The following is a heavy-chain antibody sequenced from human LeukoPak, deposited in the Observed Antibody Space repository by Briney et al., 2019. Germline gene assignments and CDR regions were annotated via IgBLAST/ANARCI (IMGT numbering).Heavy chain of an antibody. CDR1: TFNFSDYG. Sequence: GRSLRLSCGDSTFNFSDYGMHWVRQAPGKGLEWVTFIRYDGSNKYYADSVKGRFTISRDNSKNTLYLQMNSLRAEDTAVYYCTKDSRRRKTYYYDSSALYFFDYWGQGTLVTVSS. V-gene: IGHV3-30*02. CDR3: TKDSRRRKTYYYDSSALYFFDY. CDR2: IRYDGSNK. D-gene: IGHD3-22*01. J-gene: IGHJ4*02.